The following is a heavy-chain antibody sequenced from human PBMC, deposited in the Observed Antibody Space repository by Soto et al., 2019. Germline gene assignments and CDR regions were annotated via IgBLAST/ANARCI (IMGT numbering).Heavy chain of an antibody. Sequence: AAVKVSCKSSGYTFTSYGVSGVRQAPGQGLEWLGWISVYTGNTKQAQKFQDRVTLTTEASTSTAYLELRSLRSDDTAVYYCARDRCTTDKCYTHNFDGWGQGTTVTFSS. CDR3: ARDRCTTDKCYTHNFDG. J-gene: IGHJ6*02. D-gene: IGHD2-8*01. CDR2: ISVYTGNT. CDR1: GYTFTSYG. V-gene: IGHV1-18*04.